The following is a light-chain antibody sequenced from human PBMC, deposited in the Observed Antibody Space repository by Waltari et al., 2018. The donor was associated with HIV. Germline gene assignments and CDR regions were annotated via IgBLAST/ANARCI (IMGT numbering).Light chain of an antibody. CDR1: RSYAERYIL. CDR2: AVP. V-gene: IGLV2-23*02. CDR3: CSYAGSSAWV. J-gene: IGLJ3*02. Sequence: QSALTQPASVSGSPGQATTVSCTGPRSYAERYILVSWYHQHPGKAPKCMIYAVPKRPSGVSNRFSGSKSGNTASLTISGLQAEDEADYYCCSYAGSSAWVFGGGTKLTVL.